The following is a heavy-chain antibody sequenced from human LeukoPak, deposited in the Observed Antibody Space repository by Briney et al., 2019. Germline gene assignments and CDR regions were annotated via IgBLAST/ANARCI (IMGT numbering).Heavy chain of an antibody. CDR3: ARACPLLRYFDWWRTRLPGGGENDY. J-gene: IGHJ4*02. CDR2: MNPNSGNT. D-gene: IGHD3-9*01. Sequence: ASVKVSCKASGYTFTSYDINWVRQATGQGLEWMGWMNPNSGNTGYAQKFQGRVTMTRNTSISTAYMELSSLRSEDTAVYYCARACPLLRYFDWWRTRLPGGGENDYWGQGTLVTVSS. CDR1: GYTFTSYD. V-gene: IGHV1-8*01.